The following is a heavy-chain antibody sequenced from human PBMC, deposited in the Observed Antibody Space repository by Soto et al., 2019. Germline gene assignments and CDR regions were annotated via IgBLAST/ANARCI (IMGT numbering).Heavy chain of an antibody. Sequence: QVQLVESGGGVVQPGRSLRLSCAASGFSFSNYGMHWVRQAPGKGLEWVAAIYYDGSNKEYADSVKGRFTISRDNSKKTLFLQMHSVRAEDRAVYYSERDATIGSWSRCDDWGQGNLVTVSS. CDR2: IYYDGSNK. CDR3: ERDATIGSWSRCDD. J-gene: IGHJ4*02. D-gene: IGHD6-13*01. CDR1: GFSFSNYG. V-gene: IGHV3-33*01.